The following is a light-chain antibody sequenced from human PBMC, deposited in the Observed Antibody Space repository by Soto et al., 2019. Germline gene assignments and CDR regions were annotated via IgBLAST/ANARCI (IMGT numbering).Light chain of an antibody. CDR3: SSYTSSSTRV. CDR2: DVS. J-gene: IGLJ2*01. V-gene: IGLV2-14*01. CDR1: SSDVGGYNY. Sequence: QSALTQPASVSGSPGQSITISCTGTSSDVGGYNYVSWYQQHPGKAPKLMIYDVSNRPSGVSNRFSGSKSGNTASLTISGLRAEDEADYSCSSYTSSSTRVFGGGTKPTVL.